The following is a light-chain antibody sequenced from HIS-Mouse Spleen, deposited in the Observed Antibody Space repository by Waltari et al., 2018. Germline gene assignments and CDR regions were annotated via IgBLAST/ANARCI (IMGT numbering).Light chain of an antibody. V-gene: IGLV2-14*01. CDR1: SSDVGGYNE. J-gene: IGLJ2*01. CDR2: EVS. Sequence: QSALTQPASVSGSPGQSITISCTGTSSDVGGYNEFSWYQQHPGKAPKLMIYEVSNRPSGVSNRFSGSKSGNTASLTISGLQAEDEADYYCSSYTSSSTLVFGGGTKLTVL. CDR3: SSYTSSSTLV.